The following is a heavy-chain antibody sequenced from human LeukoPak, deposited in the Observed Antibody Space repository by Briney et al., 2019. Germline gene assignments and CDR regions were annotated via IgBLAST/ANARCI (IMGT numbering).Heavy chain of an antibody. CDR1: GYTFSSHE. V-gene: IGHV1-8*01. CDR3: ARAGDQIFGINFFDY. J-gene: IGHJ4*02. Sequence: ASVKASCKGSGYTFSSHEINWVRQVSGQGFEWMGWMSPNTGNAGYAQKFQGRISMTRNSAINTAYMELSSLRSEDTAVYYCARAGDQIFGINFFDYWGQGTLVTVSS. CDR2: MSPNTGNA. D-gene: IGHD3-10*01.